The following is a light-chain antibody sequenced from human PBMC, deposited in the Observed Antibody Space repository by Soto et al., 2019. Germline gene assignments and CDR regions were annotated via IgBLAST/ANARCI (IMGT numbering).Light chain of an antibody. V-gene: IGLV2-14*01. Sequence: QSALTQPASVSGSPGQSITISCTGTNNEVGYYNYVSWYQQHPGKAPKLIIYEVTNRPSGASNRFSGSKTGNTSSLTISGLQPEDEADYYCSSYTSSTTRVFGTGTKVTVL. J-gene: IGLJ1*01. CDR2: EVT. CDR3: SSYTSSTTRV. CDR1: NNEVGYYNY.